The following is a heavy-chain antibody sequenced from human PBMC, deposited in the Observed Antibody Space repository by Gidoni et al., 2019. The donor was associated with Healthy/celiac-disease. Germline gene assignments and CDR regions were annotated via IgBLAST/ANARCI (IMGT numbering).Heavy chain of an antibody. CDR2: INPNSGGT. CDR1: GYTFTGYY. CDR3: ARRLGYDILTGYYYYYGMDV. D-gene: IGHD3-9*01. Sequence: QVQLVQSGAEVKKPGASVKVSCKASGYTFTGYYMHWVRQAPGQGLEWMGWINPNSGGTNYAQKFQGRVTMTRDTSISTAYMELSRLRSDDTAVYYCARRLGYDILTGYYYYYGMDVWGQGTTVTVSS. V-gene: IGHV1-2*02. J-gene: IGHJ6*02.